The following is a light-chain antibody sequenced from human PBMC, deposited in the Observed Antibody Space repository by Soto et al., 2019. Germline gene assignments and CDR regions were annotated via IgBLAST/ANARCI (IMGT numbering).Light chain of an antibody. J-gene: IGLJ2*01. CDR3: SSYTSSSTLVV. Sequence: QSALTQPASVSGSPGQSITISCTGTSSDVGGYNYVSWYQQHPGKAPKVMIYDVSYRPSGVSIRFSGSKSGNTASLTISGLQVEDEADYYCSSYTSSSTLVVFGGGTKLTVL. CDR1: SSDVGGYNY. CDR2: DVS. V-gene: IGLV2-14*03.